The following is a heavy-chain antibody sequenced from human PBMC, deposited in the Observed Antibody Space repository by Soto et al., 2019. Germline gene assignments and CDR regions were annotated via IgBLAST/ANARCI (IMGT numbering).Heavy chain of an antibody. V-gene: IGHV1-3*01. Sequence: ASVKVSCKASGYTFTSYAMHWVRQAPGQRLEWMGWINAGNGNTKYSQKFQGRVTITRDTSASTAYMELSSLRSEDTAVYYCARLFGITMVRGVQDAFDIRGQGXMVTV. CDR2: INAGNGNT. D-gene: IGHD3-10*01. J-gene: IGHJ3*02. CDR3: ARLFGITMVRGVQDAFDI. CDR1: GYTFTSYA.